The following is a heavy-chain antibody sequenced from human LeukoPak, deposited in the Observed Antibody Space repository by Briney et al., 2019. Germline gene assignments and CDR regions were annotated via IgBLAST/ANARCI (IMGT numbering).Heavy chain of an antibody. D-gene: IGHD3-22*01. CDR1: GFSFSDYA. Sequence: GGSLRLSCAASGFSFSDYAMSWVRQAPGKGPEWVAGIRGSGASRYYEDSVKGRFTISRDNAKNTLYLQMNSLSADDTAVYYCAKVKIPMIVVVVTTNGFFDYWGQGPLVPVSS. J-gene: IGHJ4*02. CDR2: IRGSGASR. V-gene: IGHV3-23*01. CDR3: AKVKIPMIVVVVTTNGFFDY.